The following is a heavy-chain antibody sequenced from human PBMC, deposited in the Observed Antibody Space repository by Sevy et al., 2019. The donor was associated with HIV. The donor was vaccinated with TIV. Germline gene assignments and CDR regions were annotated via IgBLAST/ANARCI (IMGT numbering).Heavy chain of an antibody. CDR3: ARARSYDYIWWSYRPPYYFDY. CDR2: IYYSGST. V-gene: IGHV4-59*01. D-gene: IGHD3-16*02. CDR1: GGSISSYY. J-gene: IGHJ4*02. Sequence: SETLSLTCTVSGGSISSYYWSWIRQPPGKGLEWIGYIYYSGSTNYNPSLKSRVTISVDTSKNQFSLKLSSVTAADTAVYYCARARSYDYIWWSYRPPYYFDYWGQGTLVTVSS.